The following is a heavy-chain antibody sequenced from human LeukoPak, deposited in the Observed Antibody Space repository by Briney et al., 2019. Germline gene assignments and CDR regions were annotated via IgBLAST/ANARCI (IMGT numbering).Heavy chain of an antibody. CDR3: TKNGRDGYNFH. CDR1: GLTFSGSA. Sequence: PGGSLRLSCAASGLTFSGSAMHWVRQASGKGLEWVGRIRSKANSYATAYAASVKGRFTISRDDSKNTAYLQMNSLKTEDTAVYYCTKNGRDGYNFHWGQGTLVTVSS. CDR2: IRSKANSYAT. J-gene: IGHJ4*02. D-gene: IGHD5-24*01. V-gene: IGHV3-73*01.